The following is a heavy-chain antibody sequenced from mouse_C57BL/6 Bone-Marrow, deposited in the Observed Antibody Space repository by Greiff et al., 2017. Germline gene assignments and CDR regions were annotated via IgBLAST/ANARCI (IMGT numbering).Heavy chain of an antibody. CDR2: IHPNSGST. J-gene: IGHJ4*01. V-gene: IGHV1-64*01. D-gene: IGHD1-1*01. Sequence: VQLQQPGAELVKPGASVKLSCKASGYTFTSYWMHWVKQRPGQGLEWIGMIHPNSGSTNYNEKFKSKATLTVDKSSSPAYMQLSSLTSEDSAVYYCARLLPLYYYAMDYWGQGTSVTVSS. CDR3: ARLLPLYYYAMDY. CDR1: GYTFTSYW.